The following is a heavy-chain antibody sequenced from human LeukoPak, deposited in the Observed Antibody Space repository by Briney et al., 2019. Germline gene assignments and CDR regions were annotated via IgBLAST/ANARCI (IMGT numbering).Heavy chain of an antibody. CDR1: GGSVSGYY. V-gene: IGHV4-4*07. J-gene: IGHJ4*02. CDR2: IFSSGST. Sequence: PSETLSLTCTVSGGSVSGYYWSWIRQPAGKGLEWIGRIFSSGSTNYNPSLKSRVTTSVDKSKNQFSLKLSSVTAADTAVYYCAREGSSSWYIDYWGQGTLVTVSS. CDR3: AREGSSSWYIDY. D-gene: IGHD6-13*01.